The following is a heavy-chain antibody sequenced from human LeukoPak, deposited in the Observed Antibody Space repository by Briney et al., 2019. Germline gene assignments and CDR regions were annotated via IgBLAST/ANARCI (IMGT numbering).Heavy chain of an antibody. Sequence: PSETLSLTCTVSGGSISSGGYYWSWIRQHPGKGLEWIGYIYYSGSTYYNPSLKSRVTISVDTSKNQFSLKLSSVTAADTAVYYCARQHTIDYFDYWGQGTLVTVSS. J-gene: IGHJ4*02. D-gene: IGHD5-24*01. CDR3: ARQHTIDYFDY. V-gene: IGHV4-39*01. CDR1: GGSISSGGYY. CDR2: IYYSGST.